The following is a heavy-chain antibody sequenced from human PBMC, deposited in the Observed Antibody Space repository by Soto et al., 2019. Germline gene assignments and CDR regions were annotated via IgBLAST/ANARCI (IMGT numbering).Heavy chain of an antibody. CDR1: GGTFSSYA. CDR2: IIPIFGTA. J-gene: IGHJ6*02. V-gene: IGHV1-69*12. Sequence: QVQLVQSGAEVKKPGSSVKVSCKASGGTFSSYAISWVRQAPGQGLEWMGGIIPIFGTANYAQKFQGRVTITEDESTSTAYMELSSLRSEDTAVYYCARALQGPLAVAGSYYYGMDVWGQGTTVTVSS. CDR3: ARALQGPLAVAGSYYYGMDV. D-gene: IGHD6-19*01.